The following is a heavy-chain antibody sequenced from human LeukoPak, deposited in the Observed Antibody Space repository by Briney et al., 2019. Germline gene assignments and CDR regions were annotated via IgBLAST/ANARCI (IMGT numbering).Heavy chain of an antibody. D-gene: IGHD2-15*01. V-gene: IGHV3-73*01. Sequence: GGSLILFCAACGFTFFLSYMHWVRQASGKGLEWVGLIRSKPNSYTTVYAASVQGRFTISRDDSKNTAYLQMSSLKAEDTAVYYCTRQDCSGGSLAYVDYWGQGTLVTVSS. CDR3: TRQDCSGGSLAYVDY. J-gene: IGHJ4*02. CDR1: GFTFFLSY. CDR2: IRSKPNSYTT.